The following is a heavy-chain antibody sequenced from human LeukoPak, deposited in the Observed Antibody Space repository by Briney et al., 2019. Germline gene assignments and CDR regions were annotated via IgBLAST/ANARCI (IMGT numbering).Heavy chain of an antibody. Sequence: GGSLRLSCAASGFTFSSYGMHWVRQAPGKGLEWVAVISYDGSNKYYADSVKGRFTISRDNSKNTLYLQMNSLRAEDTAVYYCARERYSSSWYGWFDPWGQGTLVTVSS. V-gene: IGHV3-30*12. D-gene: IGHD6-13*01. CDR2: ISYDGSNK. CDR3: ARERYSSSWYGWFDP. J-gene: IGHJ5*02. CDR1: GFTFSSYG.